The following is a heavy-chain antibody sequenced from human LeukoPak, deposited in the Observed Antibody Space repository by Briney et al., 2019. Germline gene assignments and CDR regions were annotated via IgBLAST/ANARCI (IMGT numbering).Heavy chain of an antibody. V-gene: IGHV1-69*04. CDR1: GGTFSSYA. Sequence: ASVKVSCKASGGTFSSYAISWVRQAPGQGLEWMGRIIPILGIANYAQKFQGRVTITADKSTSTAHMELSSLRSEDTAVYYCASPRYYYDNDYWGQGTLVTASS. J-gene: IGHJ4*02. D-gene: IGHD3-22*01. CDR2: IIPILGIA. CDR3: ASPRYYYDNDY.